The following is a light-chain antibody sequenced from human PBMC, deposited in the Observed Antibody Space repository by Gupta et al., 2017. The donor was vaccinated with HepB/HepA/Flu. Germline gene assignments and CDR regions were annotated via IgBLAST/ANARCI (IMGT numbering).Light chain of an antibody. J-gene: IGKJ5*01. CDR2: LGS. CDR3: MQALQTPIT. Sequence: DSVMTQSPPSLPVTPGEPASISCRSSQSLLHGNGYNYLDWYLQKPGQSPQLLIYLGSNRASGVPDRFSGSGSGTDFTLKISRVEAEDVGVYYCMQALQTPITFGQGTRLEIK. CDR1: QSLLHGNGYNY. V-gene: IGKV2-28*01.